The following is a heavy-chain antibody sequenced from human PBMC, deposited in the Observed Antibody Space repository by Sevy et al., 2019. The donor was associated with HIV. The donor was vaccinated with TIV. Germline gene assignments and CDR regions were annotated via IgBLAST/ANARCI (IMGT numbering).Heavy chain of an antibody. CDR3: ARDRSVIVVDPGSYWFDP. CDR2: INPNSGGT. V-gene: IGHV1-2*02. J-gene: IGHJ5*02. Sequence: ASVKVSCKASGYTFTGYYIHWVRQAPGQGLEWMGWINPNSGGTKYAQKFQGRVTMTRDTSISTAYMELSRLRSDDTAVYYCARDRSVIVVDPGSYWFDPWGQGTLVTVSS. D-gene: IGHD3-22*01. CDR1: GYTFTGYY.